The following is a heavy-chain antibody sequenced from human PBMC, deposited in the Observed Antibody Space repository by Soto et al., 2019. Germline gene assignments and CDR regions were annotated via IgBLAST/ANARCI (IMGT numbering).Heavy chain of an antibody. CDR3: ARDGVDLGDCSSTSCSPYYYYGLDG. Sequence: QVQLVQSGAEVKKPGSSVKVSCQASGGTFSSYAISLVRQASGQGLEWLGGIIPIFGTANYAQKCQGRVTITEDESTSTAYMELSSLRTEDTAVYYCARDGVDLGDCSSTSCSPYYYYGLDGWGQGTTVAVSS. CDR2: IIPIFGTA. CDR1: GGTFSSYA. V-gene: IGHV1-69*01. J-gene: IGHJ6*02. D-gene: IGHD2-2*01.